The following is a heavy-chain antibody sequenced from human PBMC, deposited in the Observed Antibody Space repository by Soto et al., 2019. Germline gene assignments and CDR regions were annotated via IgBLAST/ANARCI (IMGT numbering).Heavy chain of an antibody. CDR1: GYAFTIYY. CDR3: ARSSSSQDYYYYYGMDV. J-gene: IGHJ6*02. CDR2: INPSGGST. V-gene: IGHV1-46*01. Sequence: VSVKVSCKASGYAFTIYYMHWVRQAPGQGLEWMGIINPSGGSTSYAQKFQGRVTMTRDTSTSTVYMELSSLRSEDTAVYYCARSSSSQDYYYYYGMDVWGQGTTVTVSS. D-gene: IGHD6-6*01.